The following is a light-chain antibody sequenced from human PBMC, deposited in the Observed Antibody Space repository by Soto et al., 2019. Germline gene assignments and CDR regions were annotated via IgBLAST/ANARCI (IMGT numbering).Light chain of an antibody. Sequence: SYELTQSPSMSVAPGQTATITCGGNNIGSKSVQWYQQKSGQAPVLVVYDDTDRPSGIPERFSGSNSGNTATLTISRVEAGDEADYSCQVWDSGPDHVVFGGGTKVTVL. V-gene: IGLV3-21*02. CDR3: QVWDSGPDHVV. CDR2: DDT. CDR1: NIGSKS. J-gene: IGLJ2*01.